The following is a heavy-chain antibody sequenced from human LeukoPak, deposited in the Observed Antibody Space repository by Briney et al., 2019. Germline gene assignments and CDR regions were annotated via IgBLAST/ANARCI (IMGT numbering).Heavy chain of an antibody. D-gene: IGHD6-6*01. V-gene: IGHV4-34*01. CDR2: INHSGST. J-gene: IGHJ4*02. CDR3: ARSSRLTFDY. CDR1: GGSFSGYY. Sequence: SETLSLTCAVYGGSFSGYYWSWIRQPPGKGLEWIGEINHSGSTNYNPSLKSRVTISVDTSKDQFSLKLSSVTAADTAVYYCARSSRLTFDYWGQGTLVTVSS.